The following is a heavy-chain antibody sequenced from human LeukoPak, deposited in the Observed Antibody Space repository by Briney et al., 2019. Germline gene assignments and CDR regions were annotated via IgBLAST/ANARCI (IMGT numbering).Heavy chain of an antibody. CDR3: ARDFPPLYYFDY. CDR1: GYTFTSFA. V-gene: IGHV1-3*01. CDR2: INAGNGNT. J-gene: IGHJ4*02. Sequence: ASVKVSCKASGYTFTSFAMHWVRQAPGQRLEWMGWINAGNGNTKYSQKFQGRVTITRDTSASTAYMELSSLRSEDTAVYYCARDFPPLYYFDYWGQGTLVTVSS.